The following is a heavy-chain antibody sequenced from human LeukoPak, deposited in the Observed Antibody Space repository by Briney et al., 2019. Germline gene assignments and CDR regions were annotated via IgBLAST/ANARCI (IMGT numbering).Heavy chain of an antibody. V-gene: IGHV3-66*01. CDR2: IYSGGST. D-gene: IGHD5-18*01. Sequence: SGGSLRLSCAVSGFTVSSNYMSWVRQAPGKGLEWVSVIYSGGSTYYADSVKGRFTISRDNSKNTLYLQMNSLRAEDTAVYYCTTGTWIQLWLADYWGQGTLVTVSS. J-gene: IGHJ4*02. CDR1: GFTVSSNY. CDR3: TTGTWIQLWLADY.